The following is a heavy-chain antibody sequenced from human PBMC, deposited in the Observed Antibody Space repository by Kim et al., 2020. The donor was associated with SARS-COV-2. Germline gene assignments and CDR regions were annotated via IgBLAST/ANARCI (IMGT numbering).Heavy chain of an antibody. CDR2: IYYTGNT. J-gene: IGHJ4*02. CDR3: ARDLLAVENEDTATKDY. D-gene: IGHD5-18*01. CDR1: GGSISSSSYY. Sequence: SETLSLTCTVSGGSISSSSYYWGWIRQPPGKGLEWIGSIYYTGNTYCNPSLKSRVTISVDTSKNQFSLRLSSVTAADTAVYYCARDLLAVENEDTATKDYWGQGTLVTVSS. V-gene: IGHV4-39*07.